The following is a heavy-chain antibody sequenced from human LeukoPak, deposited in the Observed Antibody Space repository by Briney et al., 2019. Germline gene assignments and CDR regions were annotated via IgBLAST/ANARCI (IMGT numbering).Heavy chain of an antibody. CDR2: ISSSSSYI. V-gene: IGHV3-21*01. Sequence: GGYLRLSCAASGFTFSSYSMNWVRQAPGKGVGWVSSISSSSSYIYYADSVKGRFTISRDNAKNSLYLQMNSLRAEDTAVYYCARVSAAAVYFDYWGQGTLVTVSS. D-gene: IGHD6-13*01. CDR1: GFTFSSYS. J-gene: IGHJ4*02. CDR3: ARVSAAAVYFDY.